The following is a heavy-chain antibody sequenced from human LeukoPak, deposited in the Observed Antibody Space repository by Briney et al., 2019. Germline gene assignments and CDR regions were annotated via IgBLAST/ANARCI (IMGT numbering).Heavy chain of an antibody. D-gene: IGHD6-6*01. CDR2: INTNTGNP. CDR1: GYIFTTYA. J-gene: IGHJ5*02. Sequence: GASVKVSCKASGYIFTTYAMSWVRQAPGQGLEWMGWINTNTGNPTYAQGFTGRSVFSLDTSVSTAYLQISSLKAEDTAVYYCARALYSSSSLRFDPWGQGTLVTVSS. V-gene: IGHV7-4-1*02. CDR3: ARALYSSSSLRFDP.